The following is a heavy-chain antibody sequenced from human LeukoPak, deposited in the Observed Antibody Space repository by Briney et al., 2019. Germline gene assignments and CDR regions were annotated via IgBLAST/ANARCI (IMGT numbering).Heavy chain of an antibody. V-gene: IGHV3-74*01. CDR2: INSDGSST. J-gene: IGHJ5*02. Sequence: GGSLRLSCAASGFTFSSYWMHWVRQAPGKGLVWVSRINSDGSSTSHADSVKGRFTISRDNAKNTLYLQMNSLRAEDTAVYYCARAAFGGYSSSWFPKNWFDPWGQGTLVTVSS. CDR1: GFTFSSYW. CDR3: ARAAFGGYSSSWFPKNWFDP. D-gene: IGHD6-13*01.